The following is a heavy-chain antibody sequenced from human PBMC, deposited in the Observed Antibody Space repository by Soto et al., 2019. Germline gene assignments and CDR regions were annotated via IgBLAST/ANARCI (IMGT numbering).Heavy chain of an antibody. V-gene: IGHV1-2*02. D-gene: IGHD3-3*01. CDR3: ARGGGTILAPLP. CDR2: INTNSGAT. J-gene: IGHJ5*02. Sequence: QVQLMQSGAEMKKPGASVKVSCKASGYTLTGYFMHWVRQAPGQGLEWMGWINTNSGATKYAHKFQGRVTMTRDTSISTAYMELSGLTSDDTAVYFCARGGGTILAPLPWGQGTLVTVSS. CDR1: GYTLTGYF.